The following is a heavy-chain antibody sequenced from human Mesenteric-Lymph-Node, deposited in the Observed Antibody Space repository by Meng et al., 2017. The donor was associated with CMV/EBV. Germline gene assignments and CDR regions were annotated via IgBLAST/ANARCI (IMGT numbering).Heavy chain of an antibody. CDR1: GGSFSSYA. D-gene: IGHD3-16*01. Sequence: SLNPSCKASGGSFSSYAIGWVRQAPGQGLEWMGGILPVLRATTYAQRFKGRVTITADASTSTAYVEVKNLRSGDTAMYYCATLTWADYWGQGTLVTVSS. CDR2: ILPVLRAT. CDR3: ATLTWADY. V-gene: IGHV1-69*01. J-gene: IGHJ4*02.